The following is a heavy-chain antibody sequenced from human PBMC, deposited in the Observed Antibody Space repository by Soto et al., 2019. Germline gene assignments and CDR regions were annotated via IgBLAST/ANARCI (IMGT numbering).Heavy chain of an antibody. J-gene: IGHJ4*02. CDR2: VNPSGGHT. V-gene: IGHV1-46*01. Sequence: QVQLVQSGAEVKKPGASVKVSCKASGDTFTDYXXXXXRQAPGQGLEWMGTVNPSGGHTTYAQHFLGRMTMXXXXXXXXXXXXXXXXXXXXXXXXXXXXGGXVXVXXAALDYWGQGTLVTVSS. CDR1: GDTFTDYX. D-gene: IGHD3-16*01. CDR3: XXGGXVXVXXAALDY.